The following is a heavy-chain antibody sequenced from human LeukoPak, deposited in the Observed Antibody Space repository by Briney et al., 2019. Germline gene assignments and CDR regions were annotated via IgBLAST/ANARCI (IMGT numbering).Heavy chain of an antibody. Sequence: GGSLRLSCAASGFTFSNACMTWVRQAPGKGLEWISVLYSGGSTFYADSVKGRFTISRDNSKNTLYLQMKSLRAEDTAVYYCAREVGGTYYYYYGLDVWGQGTTVTVSS. CDR3: AREVGGTYYYYYGLDV. CDR2: LYSGGST. CDR1: GFTFSNAC. J-gene: IGHJ6*02. D-gene: IGHD1-26*01. V-gene: IGHV3-66*01.